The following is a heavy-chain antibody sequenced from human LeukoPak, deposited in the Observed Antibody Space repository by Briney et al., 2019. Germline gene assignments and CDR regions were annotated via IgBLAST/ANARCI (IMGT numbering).Heavy chain of an antibody. CDR3: ARVSSEGNWFDP. J-gene: IGHJ5*02. V-gene: IGHV3-48*04. CDR1: GFTFSSYS. CDR2: ISSSGSII. Sequence: PGGSLRLSCAASGFTFSSYSMNWVRQAPGKGLEWVSYISSSGSIIHYADSVKGRFTISRDNAKNSLYLQMNSLRAEDTALYYCARVSSEGNWFDPWGQGTLVTVSS. D-gene: IGHD6-6*01.